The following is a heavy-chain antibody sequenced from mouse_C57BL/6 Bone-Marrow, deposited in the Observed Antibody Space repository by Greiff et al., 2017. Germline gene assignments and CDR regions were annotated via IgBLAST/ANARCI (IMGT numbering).Heavy chain of an antibody. D-gene: IGHD1-1*01. CDR1: GYTFTSYW. Sequence: QVQLKQPGAELVKPGASVKMSCKASGYTFTSYWITWVKQRPGQGLEWIGDIYPGSGSTNYNEKFKSKATLTVDTSSSTAYMQLSSLTSEDSAVYYCARYYNYGSSYAMDYWGQGTSVTVSS. CDR3: ARYYNYGSSYAMDY. CDR2: IYPGSGST. V-gene: IGHV1-55*01. J-gene: IGHJ4*01.